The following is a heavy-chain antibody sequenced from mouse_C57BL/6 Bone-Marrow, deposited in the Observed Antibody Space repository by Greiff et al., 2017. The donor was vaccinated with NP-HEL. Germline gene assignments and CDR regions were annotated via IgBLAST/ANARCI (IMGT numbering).Heavy chain of an antibody. D-gene: IGHD2-4*01. CDR2: ISNGGGST. Sequence: DVKLVESGGGLVQPGGSLKLSCAASGFTFSDYYMYWVRQTPEKRLEWVAYISNGGGSTYYPDTVKGRFTISRDNAKNTLYLQMSRLKSEDTAMYYCARSIYYDYLKAMDYWGQGTSVTVSS. CDR1: GFTFSDYY. J-gene: IGHJ4*01. CDR3: ARSIYYDYLKAMDY. V-gene: IGHV5-12*01.